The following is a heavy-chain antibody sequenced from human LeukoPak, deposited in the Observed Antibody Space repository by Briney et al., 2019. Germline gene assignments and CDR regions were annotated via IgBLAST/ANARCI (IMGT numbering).Heavy chain of an antibody. V-gene: IGHV3-23*01. Sequence: GGSLRLSCAASGFTVRDYHMSWIRQAPGKGLEVVSAIVGSSTHHADSVKGRFTISRDNFKNTLNLQMNSLRAEDSSIYDCTRDEPGSSWFNWGQGTLVTVSS. CDR3: TRDEPGSSWFN. J-gene: IGHJ4*02. CDR2: IVGSST. CDR1: GFTVRDYH. D-gene: IGHD6-19*01.